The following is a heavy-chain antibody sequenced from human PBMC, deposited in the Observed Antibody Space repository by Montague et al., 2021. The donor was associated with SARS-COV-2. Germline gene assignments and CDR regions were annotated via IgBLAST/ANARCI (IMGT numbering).Heavy chain of an antibody. CDR2: IYYRGST. J-gene: IGHJ5*02. Sequence: SETLSLTCTVSGGSINTSYWSWTRQPPGKGLEWISYIYYRGSTNYNPSLGTRVIISVDPAKNQFSLKMSSVTAADTAVYYCAREDRWNWFDPWGQGTLVIVSS. D-gene: IGHD5-24*01. CDR3: AREDRWNWFDP. CDR1: GGSINTSY. V-gene: IGHV4-59*12.